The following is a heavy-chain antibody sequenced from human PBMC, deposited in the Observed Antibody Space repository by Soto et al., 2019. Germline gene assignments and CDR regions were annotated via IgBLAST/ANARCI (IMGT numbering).Heavy chain of an antibody. V-gene: IGHV4-4*02. CDR2: IHHSGST. D-gene: IGHD6-19*01. J-gene: IGHJ5*02. CDR3: ATRSVRLTVAGGYWFDP. CDR1: SGSISSPKW. Sequence: QVQLQESGPGLVKPSGTLSLTCAVSSGSISSPKWWSWLRQPPGEGLEWIGEIHHSGSTNYNPALKSRVTIPVDKSKNQLSLEINSVTAADTAVYYCATRSVRLTVAGGYWFDPWGQGILVTVSS.